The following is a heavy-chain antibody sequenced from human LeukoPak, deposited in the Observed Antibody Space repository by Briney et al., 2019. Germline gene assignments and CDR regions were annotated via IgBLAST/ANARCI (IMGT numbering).Heavy chain of an antibody. J-gene: IGHJ6*02. Sequence: GGSLRLSCAASGFTFSSYEMNWVRQAPGKGREWVSYISSSGRTIFYADSVKGRFTISRDNAKNSVYQKMNSQRAKHTADYYCARVRAAAGTWYYYYGMDVWGQGTTVTVSS. V-gene: IGHV3-48*03. CDR2: ISSSGRTI. CDR1: GFTFSSYE. CDR3: ARVRAAAGTWYYYYGMDV. D-gene: IGHD6-13*01.